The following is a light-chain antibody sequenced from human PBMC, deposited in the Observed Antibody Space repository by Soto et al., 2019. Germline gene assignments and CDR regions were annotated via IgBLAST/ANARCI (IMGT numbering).Light chain of an antibody. Sequence: DIQMTQSPSSLSASVGDRVNITCRASQSISTWLAWYQQQPGRAPRLLIYDASTLQGGVPSTFSGSGSGTEFTLTTSSLQPDDFSSYYCQHYFRYPWTFGQGTKVDIK. CDR2: DAS. CDR3: QHYFRYPWT. V-gene: IGKV1-5*01. J-gene: IGKJ1*01. CDR1: QSISTW.